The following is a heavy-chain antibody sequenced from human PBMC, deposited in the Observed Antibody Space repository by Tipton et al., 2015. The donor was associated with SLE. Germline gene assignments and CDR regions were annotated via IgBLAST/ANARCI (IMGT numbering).Heavy chain of an antibody. V-gene: IGHV1-69*09. Sequence: QLVQSGAEVKKPGSSVKVSCKASGGTFSSYAISWVRQAPGQGLEWMGGIIPILGIANYAQKFQGRVTITADKSTSTAYMELSSLRSEDTAVYYCARDYYDSSGYYGAHASDIWGQGTMVTVSS. J-gene: IGHJ3*02. CDR1: GGTFSSYA. CDR3: ARDYYDSSGYYGAHASDI. CDR2: IIPILGIA. D-gene: IGHD3-22*01.